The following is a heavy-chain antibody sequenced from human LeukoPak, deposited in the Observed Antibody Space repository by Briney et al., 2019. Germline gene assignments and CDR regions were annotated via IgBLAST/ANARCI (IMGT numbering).Heavy chain of an antibody. CDR2: IRFDGSNK. CDR1: GFTFSSYG. D-gene: IGHD2-15*01. J-gene: IGHJ4*02. Sequence: GGSLRLSCVASGFTFSSYGMDWVRQAPGKGLEWVAFIRFDGSNKHYAESVKGRFTISRDNPKNTLYLQMNNLRPEDTAVYYCARDPYCSGGSCYLDYWGQGTLVTVSS. V-gene: IGHV3-30*02. CDR3: ARDPYCSGGSCYLDY.